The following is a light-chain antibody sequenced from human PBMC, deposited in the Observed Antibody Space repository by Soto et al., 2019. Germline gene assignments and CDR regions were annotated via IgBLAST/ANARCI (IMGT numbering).Light chain of an antibody. V-gene: IGLV2-14*01. CDR2: EVN. CDR3: SSYTTNHTLV. CDR1: SNDIGGYNY. Sequence: QSALTQPASVSGSPGQSITFSCTGTSNDIGGYNYVSWFQHHPDKAPKLIIYEVNDRPSGVSNRFSGSKSGNTASLTISGLQPEDEADYYCSSYTTNHTLVFGGGTKLTVL. J-gene: IGLJ3*02.